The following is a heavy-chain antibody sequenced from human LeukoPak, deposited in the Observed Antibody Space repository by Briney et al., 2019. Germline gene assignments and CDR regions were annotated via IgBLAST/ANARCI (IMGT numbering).Heavy chain of an antibody. CDR1: GYTFISYA. V-gene: IGHV7-4-1*02. CDR2: INTNTGNP. J-gene: IGHJ6*03. D-gene: IGHD4-17*01. CDR3: ARDGDYGDYYYYMDV. Sequence: GASVKVSCKASGYTFISYAMNWVRQAPGQGLEWMGWINTNTGNPTYAQGFTGRFVFSLDTSVSTAYLQISSLKAEDTAVYYCARDGDYGDYYYYMDVWGKGTTVTVSS.